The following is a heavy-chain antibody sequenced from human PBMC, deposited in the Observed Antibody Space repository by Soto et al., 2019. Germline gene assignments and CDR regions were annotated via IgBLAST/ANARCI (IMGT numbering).Heavy chain of an antibody. CDR3: AKAYYDYIWGSYLGAFDI. CDR2: ISYDGSNK. D-gene: IGHD3-16*01. V-gene: IGHV3-30*18. CDR1: GFTFSSYG. J-gene: IGHJ3*02. Sequence: QVQLVESGGGVVQTGRSLRLSCAASGFTFSSYGMHWVRQAPGKGLEWVAVISYDGSNKYYADSVKGRFTISRDNSKNTLYLQMNSLRAEDTAVYYCAKAYYDYIWGSYLGAFDIWGQGTMVTVSS.